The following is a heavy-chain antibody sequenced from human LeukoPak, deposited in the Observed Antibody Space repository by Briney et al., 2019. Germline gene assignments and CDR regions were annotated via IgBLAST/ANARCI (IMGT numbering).Heavy chain of an antibody. Sequence: SETLSLTCTVSGGSISSYYWSWIRQPPGKGLEWIGYIYYSGSTNYNPSLKSRVTISVDTSKNQFSLKLSSVTAADTAVYYCARRGATNPLDYWGQGTLVTASS. CDR1: GGSISSYY. D-gene: IGHD1-26*01. J-gene: IGHJ4*02. CDR2: IYYSGST. CDR3: ARRGATNPLDY. V-gene: IGHV4-59*08.